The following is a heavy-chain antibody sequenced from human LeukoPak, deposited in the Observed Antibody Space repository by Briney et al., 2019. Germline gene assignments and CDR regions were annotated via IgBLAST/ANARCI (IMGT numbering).Heavy chain of an antibody. J-gene: IGHJ3*02. CDR1: GFTFSSYG. Sequence: GGSLRLSCAASGFTFSSYGMHWVRQAPGKGLEWVAFIRYDGSNKYYADSVKGRFTISRDNSKNTLYLQMNSLRAEDTAVYYCAKIGGFWSGSGALDIWGQGTMVTVSS. D-gene: IGHD3-3*01. CDR2: IRYDGSNK. CDR3: AKIGGFWSGSGALDI. V-gene: IGHV3-30*02.